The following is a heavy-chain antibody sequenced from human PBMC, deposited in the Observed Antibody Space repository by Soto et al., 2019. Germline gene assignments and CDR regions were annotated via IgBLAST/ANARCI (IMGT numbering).Heavy chain of an antibody. D-gene: IGHD2-15*01. CDR1: GGSFSGYY. CDR2: INHSGST. J-gene: IGHJ4*02. V-gene: IGHV4-34*01. Sequence: QVQLQQWGAGLLKPSETLSLTCAVYGGSFSGYYWSWIRQPPGKGLEWIGEINHSGSTNYNPSLKSRVTISVDTSKNQFSLKLSSVTAADTAVYYCARGLGVVVVVVAATQGAYDYWGQGTLVTVSS. CDR3: ARGLGVVVVVVAATQGAYDY.